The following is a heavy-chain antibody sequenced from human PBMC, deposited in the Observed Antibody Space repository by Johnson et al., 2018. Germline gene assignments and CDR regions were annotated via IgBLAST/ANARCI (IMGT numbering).Heavy chain of an antibody. D-gene: IGHD2-15*01. CDR2: ISGSGFTT. V-gene: IGHV3-23*04. J-gene: IGHJ3*02. CDR3: AKGVVVEADSMDAFDI. CDR1: GFTFSTYN. Sequence: VQLVESGGGLAQPGGSLRLSCKASGFTFSTYNMDWVRPAPGKGLEWVSTISGSGFTTLYADSVKGRFTLSRDNSKTTLSLQMNSLRADDTAVYSCAKGVVVEADSMDAFDIWGQGTLVTVSS.